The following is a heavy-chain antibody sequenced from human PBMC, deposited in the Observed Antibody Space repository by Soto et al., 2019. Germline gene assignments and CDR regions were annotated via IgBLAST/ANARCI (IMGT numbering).Heavy chain of an antibody. CDR2: INPGNGNT. CDR1: GYTFTSYR. J-gene: IGHJ4*02. Sequence: DSVNVSCKASGYTFTSYRMDWVRQAPGRGLEWMGWINPGNGNTKYSQKFQGRVIIERDTSASTAYMELSSLRSEDTAVYYCARATTTVVNENFEYWGQGTLVTV. CDR3: ARATTTVVNENFEY. D-gene: IGHD4-17*01. V-gene: IGHV1-3*01.